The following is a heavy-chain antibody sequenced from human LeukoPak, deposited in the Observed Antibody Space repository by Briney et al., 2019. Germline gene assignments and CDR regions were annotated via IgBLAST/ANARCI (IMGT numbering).Heavy chain of an antibody. D-gene: IGHD6-19*01. Sequence: ASVKVSCKASGYTHTGYYIHWVRQAPGQGLEWMAWINPNNGGTNSAQNFQGRVTMTRDTSISTAYMELSRLRSDDTAVYFCARSNSGWYDGYYFDYWGQGTLVTVSS. CDR3: ARSNSGWYDGYYFDY. V-gene: IGHV1-2*02. CDR2: INPNNGGT. J-gene: IGHJ4*02. CDR1: GYTHTGYY.